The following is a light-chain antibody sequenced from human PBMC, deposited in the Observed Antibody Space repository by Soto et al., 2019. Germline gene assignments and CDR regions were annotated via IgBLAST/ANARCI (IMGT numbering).Light chain of an antibody. CDR2: GAS. CDR1: QSLTSN. J-gene: IGKJ1*01. V-gene: IGKV3-15*01. CDR3: QQYDKWPRT. Sequence: EIVMTQSPATLSVSPGERVTLSCRASQSLTSNLAWYQHKPGQSPRLLIHGASARATGIPARFSGSGSGAEYTLTISSLQSEDFAVYYCQQYDKWPRTFGQGTKVDIK.